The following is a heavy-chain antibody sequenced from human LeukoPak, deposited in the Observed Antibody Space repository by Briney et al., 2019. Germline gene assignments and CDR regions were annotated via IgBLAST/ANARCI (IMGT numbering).Heavy chain of an antibody. CDR1: GFTFSDYY. J-gene: IGHJ4*02. CDR2: ISSSGSTI. V-gene: IGHV3-11*04. D-gene: IGHD6-19*01. CDR3: AKVLSSGWLFDY. Sequence: GGSLRLSCAASGFTFSDYYMSWIRQAPGKGLEWVSYISSSGSTIYYADSVKGRLTISRDNAKNSLYLQMNSLRAEDTAVYYCAKVLSSGWLFDYWGQGTLVTVSS.